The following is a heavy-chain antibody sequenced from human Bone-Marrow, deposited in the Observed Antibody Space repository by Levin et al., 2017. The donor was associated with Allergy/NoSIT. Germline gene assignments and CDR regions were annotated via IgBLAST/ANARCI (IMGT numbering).Heavy chain of an antibody. CDR3: ARGPGNSYFDY. Sequence: ASVKVSCKASGYTFKTYAIHWVRQAPGQRLEWMGWINAGDGKSEYSQKFQRRVTITRDTSASTAYMELSSLRSEDTAVYYCARGPGNSYFDYWGQGALVTVSS. CDR1: GYTFKTYA. D-gene: IGHD2/OR15-2a*01. CDR2: INAGDGKS. J-gene: IGHJ4*02. V-gene: IGHV1-3*01.